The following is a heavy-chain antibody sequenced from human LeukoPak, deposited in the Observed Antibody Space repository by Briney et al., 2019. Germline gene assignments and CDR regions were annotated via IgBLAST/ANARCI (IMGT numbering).Heavy chain of an antibody. CDR3: AREEECSGGNCYSHGWFDP. V-gene: IGHV4-61*08. D-gene: IGHD2-15*01. CDR2: VSSSGT. CDR1: GGSVSNAGYY. J-gene: IGHJ5*02. Sequence: SSETLSLTCTVSGGSVSNAGYYWTWIRQPPGKGLEWIGHVSSSGTNYNPSLKTRVTISVDMSRNQFSLTLRSATTADTAAYYCAREEECSGGNCYSHGWFDPWGQGTLVTVSS.